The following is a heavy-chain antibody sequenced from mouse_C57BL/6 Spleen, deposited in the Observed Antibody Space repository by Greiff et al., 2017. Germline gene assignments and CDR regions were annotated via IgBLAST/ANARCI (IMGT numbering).Heavy chain of an antibody. J-gene: IGHJ3*01. CDR2: IDPEDGDT. CDR3: TTMDYDEACAY. CDR1: GFNIKDYY. Sequence: EVQLQESGAELVRPGASVKLSCTASGFNIKDYYMHWVKQRPEQGLEWIGRIDPEDGDTDYAPKFQGKATMTADASSNTAYLQLSSLTSEDTAVLYCTTMDYDEACAYWGQGTLVTVSA. D-gene: IGHD2-4*01. V-gene: IGHV14-1*01.